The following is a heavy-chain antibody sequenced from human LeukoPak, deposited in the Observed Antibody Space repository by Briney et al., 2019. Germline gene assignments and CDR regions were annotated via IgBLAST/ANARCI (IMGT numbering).Heavy chain of an antibody. Sequence: PSETLSLTCTVSGGSISSSSYYWGWIRQPPGTGLEWIGSIYYSGSTYYNPSLKSRVTISVDTSKNQFSLKLSSVTAADTAVYYCARGRFLEFSPTGWGQGTLVTVSS. J-gene: IGHJ4*02. CDR3: ARGRFLEFSPTG. V-gene: IGHV4-39*07. CDR2: IYYSGST. D-gene: IGHD3-3*01. CDR1: GGSISSSSYY.